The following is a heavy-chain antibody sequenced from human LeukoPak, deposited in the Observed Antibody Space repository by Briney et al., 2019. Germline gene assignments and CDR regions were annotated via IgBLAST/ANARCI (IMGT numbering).Heavy chain of an antibody. V-gene: IGHV4-59*01. CDR1: GGSISNYY. CDR3: ARRGRSAQPPLNYYYYYMDV. J-gene: IGHJ6*03. Sequence: SETLSLTCTVSGGSISNYYWSWIRQPPGKGLEWIGYSYYSGSTNYNPSLKSRVTISVDTSTNQFSLKLRSVTAADTAVYYCARRGRSAQPPLNYYYYYMDVWGKGTTVTISS. CDR2: SYYSGST. D-gene: IGHD2-8*01.